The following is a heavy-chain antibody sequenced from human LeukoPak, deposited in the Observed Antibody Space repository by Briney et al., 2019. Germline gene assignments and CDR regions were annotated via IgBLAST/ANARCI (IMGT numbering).Heavy chain of an antibody. CDR2: IYYSGST. Sequence: SQTLSLTCTVSGGSISSGGYHWSWIRQHPGKGLEWIGYIYYSGSTYYNPSLKSRVTISVDMSKNQFSLKLSSVTAADTAVYYCAREGYSNRFDYWGQGTLVTVSS. D-gene: IGHD4-11*01. CDR1: GGSISSGGYH. J-gene: IGHJ4*02. V-gene: IGHV4-31*03. CDR3: AREGYSNRFDY.